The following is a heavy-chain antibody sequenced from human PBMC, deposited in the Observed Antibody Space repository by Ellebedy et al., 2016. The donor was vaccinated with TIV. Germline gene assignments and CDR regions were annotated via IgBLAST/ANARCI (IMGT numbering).Heavy chain of an antibody. V-gene: IGHV3-30*18. Sequence: GESLKISXAGSGFTFSGFWMNWVRQAPGKGLEWVAVVSYDGITKYYADSAKGRFTISRDNSKNTLYLQMNSLRPDDTAVYYCAKEIAVVAGPWYFDYWGQGTLVTVSS. J-gene: IGHJ4*02. CDR1: GFTFSGFW. CDR2: VSYDGITK. CDR3: AKEIAVVAGPWYFDY. D-gene: IGHD2-21*01.